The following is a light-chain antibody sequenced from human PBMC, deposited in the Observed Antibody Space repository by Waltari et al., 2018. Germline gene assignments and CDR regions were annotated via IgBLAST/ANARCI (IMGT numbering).Light chain of an antibody. J-gene: IGLJ3*02. Sequence: QSALTQPASVSGSPGQSIPISCTGTSSAVGGYNYFSWYQQHPGKAPKLMIYEVSNRPSGVSNRFSGSKSGNTASLTISGLQAEDEADYYCSSYTSSSTLVFGGGTKLTVL. CDR1: SSAVGGYNY. CDR3: SSYTSSSTLV. CDR2: EVS. V-gene: IGLV2-14*01.